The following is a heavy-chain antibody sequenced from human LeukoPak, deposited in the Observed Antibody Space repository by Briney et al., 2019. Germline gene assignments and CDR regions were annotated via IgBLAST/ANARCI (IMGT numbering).Heavy chain of an antibody. Sequence: GGSLRLSCAVSGFTFSSYWMNWVRQAPGKGLEWVASINQDGGNKSYVDSVKGRFTISRDNAKNSLYLQMSSQRAEDTAVYYCARDGTAAGLYFDVWGQGTLVTVSS. CDR3: ARDGTAAGLYFDV. V-gene: IGHV3-7*01. CDR1: GFTFSSYW. CDR2: INQDGGNK. D-gene: IGHD6-13*01. J-gene: IGHJ4*01.